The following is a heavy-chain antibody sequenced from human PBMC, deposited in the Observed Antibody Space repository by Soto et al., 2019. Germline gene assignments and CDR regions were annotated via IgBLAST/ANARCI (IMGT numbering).Heavy chain of an antibody. CDR3: AKDPSLWFGEPNYYSGMDV. V-gene: IGHV3-23*01. CDR1: GFTFSSYA. CDR2: ISGSGGST. D-gene: IGHD3-10*01. J-gene: IGHJ6*02. Sequence: GGSLRLSCAASGFTFSSYAMSWVRQAPGKGLEWVSAISGSGGSTYYADSVKGRFTISRDNSKNTLYLQMNSLRAEDTAVYYCAKDPSLWFGEPNYYSGMDVWGQGTTVTVSS.